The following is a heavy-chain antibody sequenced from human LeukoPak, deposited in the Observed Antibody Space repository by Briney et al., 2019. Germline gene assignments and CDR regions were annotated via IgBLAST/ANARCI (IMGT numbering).Heavy chain of an antibody. V-gene: IGHV1-46*01. Sequence: GASVKVSCKASGYNFISYYMHWVRQAPGQGLEWMGIITPSGGSTSYAKKFQDRVSMTRDTSTRTVYMELSSLKSEDTAVYCCAREDVVLVDAVRYYYYGMDVWGQGTTVTVSS. D-gene: IGHD2-8*01. CDR2: ITPSGGST. CDR1: GYNFISYY. CDR3: AREDVVLVDAVRYYYYGMDV. J-gene: IGHJ6*01.